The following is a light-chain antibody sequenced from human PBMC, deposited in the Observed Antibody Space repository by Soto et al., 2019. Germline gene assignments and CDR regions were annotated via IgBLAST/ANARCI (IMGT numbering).Light chain of an antibody. Sequence: QSALTQPPSASGSPGQSVTISCTGTSSDVGGYNYVSWYQQHPGKAPKLMIYEVSNRPSGVSNRFSGSKSGNTASLTISGLQAEDEAEYYCSSYTSSSTDVFGTGTKVTVL. J-gene: IGLJ1*01. CDR3: SSYTSSSTDV. V-gene: IGLV2-14*01. CDR2: EVS. CDR1: SSDVGGYNY.